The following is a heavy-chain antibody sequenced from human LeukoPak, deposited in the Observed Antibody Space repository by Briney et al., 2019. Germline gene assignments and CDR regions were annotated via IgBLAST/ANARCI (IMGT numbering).Heavy chain of an antibody. D-gene: IGHD3-16*01. J-gene: IGHJ3*02. Sequence: GGSLRLSCAAPGITISSYWMSWVRQAPGKGLEWVANIKEDGSEKYYVDSVKGRFTISRDNAKKSLYLQMNRLRAEDTALYYCEAFYYDESGWGDASDMWGQGTMVTVSS. CDR1: GITISSYW. CDR3: EAFYYDESGWGDASDM. CDR2: IKEDGSEK. V-gene: IGHV3-7*01.